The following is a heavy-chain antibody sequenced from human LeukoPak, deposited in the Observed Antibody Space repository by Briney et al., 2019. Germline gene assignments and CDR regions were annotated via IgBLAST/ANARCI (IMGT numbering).Heavy chain of an antibody. Sequence: SVKVSCKTSGGTFNNSAISWVRQAPGQGLEWMGGIIPIFGTANYAQKFQGRVTITADESTSTAYMELSSLRSEDTAVYYCATSSSWYWFDPWGQGTLVTVSS. CDR1: GGTFNNSA. J-gene: IGHJ5*02. D-gene: IGHD6-13*01. CDR2: IIPIFGTA. CDR3: ATSSSWYWFDP. V-gene: IGHV1-69*13.